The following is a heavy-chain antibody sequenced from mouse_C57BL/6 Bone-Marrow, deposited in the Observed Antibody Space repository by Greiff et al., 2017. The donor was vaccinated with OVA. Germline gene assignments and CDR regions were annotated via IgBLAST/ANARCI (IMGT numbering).Heavy chain of an antibody. CDR2: ISNGGGST. V-gene: IGHV5-12*01. CDR3: ARRFAY. Sequence: EVMLVESGGGLVQPGGSLKLSCAASGFTFSDYYMYWVRQTPEKRLEWVAYISNGGGSTYYPDTVKGRFTISRDNAKNTLYLQMSRLKSEDTAMYYCARRFAYWGRGTLVTVSA. J-gene: IGHJ3*01. CDR1: GFTFSDYY.